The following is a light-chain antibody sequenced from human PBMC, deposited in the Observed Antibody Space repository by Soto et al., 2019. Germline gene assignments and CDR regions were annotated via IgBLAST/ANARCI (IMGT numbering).Light chain of an antibody. V-gene: IGKV1-5*03. J-gene: IGKJ2*01. CDR2: KAS. Sequence: DIQMTQFPPTLSASVGDRVTITCRASQSISSWLAWYQQKPGKAPKLLIYKASTLETGVPSRFSGSGSGTEFTLTISSLQPDDFATYYCQQYNTYSYTFGQGTKLEIK. CDR1: QSISSW. CDR3: QQYNTYSYT.